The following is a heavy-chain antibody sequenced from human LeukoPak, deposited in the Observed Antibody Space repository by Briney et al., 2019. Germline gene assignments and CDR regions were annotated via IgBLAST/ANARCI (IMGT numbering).Heavy chain of an antibody. CDR1: GGSFSGYY. J-gene: IGHJ4*02. CDR2: INHSGST. D-gene: IGHD3-10*01. Sequence: SETLSLTCAVYGGSFSGYYWSWIRQPPGKGLEWIGEINHSGSTNYNPSLKGRVTISVDTSKNQFSLKLSSVTAADTAVYYCARGLGYYGSGSYLKHWGQGTLVTVSS. V-gene: IGHV4-34*01. CDR3: ARGLGYYGSGSYLKH.